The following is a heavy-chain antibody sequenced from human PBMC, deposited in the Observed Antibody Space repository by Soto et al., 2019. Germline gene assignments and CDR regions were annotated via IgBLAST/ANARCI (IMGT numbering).Heavy chain of an antibody. D-gene: IGHD6-13*01. CDR3: ARMASAGTLNWFDS. Sequence: ASVKVSCKASGYTFTNFDISWVRQAAGQGLEWLGWMNPGSGKTGYASKFQGRVAMTRDASTGTSHLELSSLTSDDTAVYYCARMASAGTLNWFDSWGQGTLVTVSS. V-gene: IGHV1-8*02. J-gene: IGHJ5*01. CDR1: GYTFTNFD. CDR2: MNPGSGKT.